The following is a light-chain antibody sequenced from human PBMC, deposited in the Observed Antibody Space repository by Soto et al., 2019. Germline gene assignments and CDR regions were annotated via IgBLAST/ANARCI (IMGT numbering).Light chain of an antibody. Sequence: SAVPQPACVTGSPGHAITISCSGTSSDIGSYDHVAWYQQFPGKSPKLIIYAVSDRPSGVSDRFSGSKSGISASLTISGLQTEDEAAYYCISYTDRQSYLFGTGTKVTVL. J-gene: IGLJ1*01. V-gene: IGLV2-14*03. CDR3: ISYTDRQSYL. CDR2: AVS. CDR1: SSDIGSYDH.